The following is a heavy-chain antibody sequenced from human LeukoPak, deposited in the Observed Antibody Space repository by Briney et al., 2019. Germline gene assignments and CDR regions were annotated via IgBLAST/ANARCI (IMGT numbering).Heavy chain of an antibody. CDR1: GGSFSGYY. CDR3: ARGGITMVRGVNPQDGIDY. J-gene: IGHJ4*02. D-gene: IGHD3-10*01. Sequence: PSETLSLTCAVYGGSFSGYYWSWIRQPPGKGLEWIGYIYYSGSSNYNPSLKSRVTISVDTSKNQFSLKLSSVTAADTAVYYCARGGITMVRGVNPQDGIDYWGQGTLVTVSS. CDR2: IYYSGSS. V-gene: IGHV4-59*01.